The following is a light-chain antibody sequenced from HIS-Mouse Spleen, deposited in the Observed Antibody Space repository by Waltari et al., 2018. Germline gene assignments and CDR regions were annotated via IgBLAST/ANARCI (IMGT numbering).Light chain of an antibody. V-gene: IGLV3-10*01. CDR1: ALPKKY. CDR2: EDS. CDR3: YSTDSSGNHRV. J-gene: IGLJ2*01. Sequence: SYELTQPPSVSVSPGQTARITCSGDALPKKYAYWYQQKSGQAPVLVNYEDSKRPSGSPERFSGPSSGTMATLTISGAQVEDEADYYCYSTDSSGNHRVFGGGTKLTVL.